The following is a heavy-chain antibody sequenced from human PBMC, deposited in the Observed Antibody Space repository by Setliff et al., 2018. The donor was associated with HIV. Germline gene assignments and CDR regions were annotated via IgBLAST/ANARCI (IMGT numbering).Heavy chain of an antibody. CDR2: ISAYNGNT. CDR3: ATARRDYYDRGRRSHYYIDV. D-gene: IGHD3-22*01. Sequence: ASVKVSCKASGYTFTSYGFNWVRQAPGQGLEWMGWISAYNGNTNYAQKFQGRVTMTRDTSISTAYMELSNLKSEDTAVYYCATARRDYYDRGRRSHYYIDVWGKGTTVTVSS. CDR1: GYTFTSYG. V-gene: IGHV1-18*01. J-gene: IGHJ6*03.